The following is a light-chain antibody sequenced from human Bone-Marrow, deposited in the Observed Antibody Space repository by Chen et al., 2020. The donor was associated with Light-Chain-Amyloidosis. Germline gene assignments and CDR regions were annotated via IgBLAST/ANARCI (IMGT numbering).Light chain of an antibody. Sequence: SYVLTQPSSVSVAPGQTATIACGGNNIGSTSVHWYQPTPGQAPLLVVYDDSDRPAGIPERLSGSNSGNTATLTISRVEAGEEADYDCQVWDKSSDRPVFGGGTKLPVL. CDR3: QVWDKSSDRPV. CDR2: DDS. V-gene: IGLV3-21*02. J-gene: IGLJ3*02. CDR1: NIGSTS.